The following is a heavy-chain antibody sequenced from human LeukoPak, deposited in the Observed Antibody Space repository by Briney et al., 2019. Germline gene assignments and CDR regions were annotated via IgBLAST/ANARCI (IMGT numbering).Heavy chain of an antibody. Sequence: TLSLTCAVSGGSISGSNWWSWVRQPPGKGLEWIGEIYHSGSTYYNPSLKSQVTILVDTSKNQFSLKLSSVTAADTAVYYCAKSTWPTYYFDYWGQGTLVTVSS. J-gene: IGHJ4*02. CDR2: IYHSGST. V-gene: IGHV4-4*02. CDR1: GGSISGSNW. CDR3: AKSTWPTYYFDY.